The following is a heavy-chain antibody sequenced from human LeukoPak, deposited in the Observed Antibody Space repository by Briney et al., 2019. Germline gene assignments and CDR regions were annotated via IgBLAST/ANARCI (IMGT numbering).Heavy chain of an antibody. CDR1: GFTVSSNY. D-gene: IGHD2-21*02. Sequence: GGSLRLSCAASGFTVSSNYMSWVRQAPGKGLEWLSVIYSGGSTYYADSVKGRFTISRDNSKNTLYLQMNSLRAEDTAVYYCARAVVTALDVWGKGTTVTVSS. J-gene: IGHJ6*04. CDR2: IYSGGST. CDR3: ARAVVTALDV. V-gene: IGHV3-66*02.